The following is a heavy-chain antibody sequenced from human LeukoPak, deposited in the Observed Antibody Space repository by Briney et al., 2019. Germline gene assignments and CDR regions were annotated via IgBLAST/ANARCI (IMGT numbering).Heavy chain of an antibody. V-gene: IGHV3-21*04. CDR3: AKGRITIFGVVPYYYYYGMDV. CDR2: ISSSSSYI. J-gene: IGHJ6*02. CDR1: GFTFSSYS. D-gene: IGHD3-3*01. Sequence: GGSLRLSCAASGFTFSSYSMNWVRQAPGKGLEWVSSISSSSSYIYYADSVKGRFTISRDNSKNTLYLQMNSLRAEDTAVYYCAKGRITIFGVVPYYYYYGMDVWGQGTTVTVSS.